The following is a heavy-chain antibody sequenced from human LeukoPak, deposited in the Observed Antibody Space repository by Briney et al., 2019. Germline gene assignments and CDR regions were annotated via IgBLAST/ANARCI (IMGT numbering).Heavy chain of an antibody. Sequence: ASVKVSCKTSGYTFTDYYIHWMRQAPGQWFEWMGWISPTTGGTNYAPNFQGRVTMTSDTSISTAYLELGRLTSDATAVFYCARGDSSGPFDCWGQGTLVTVSS. D-gene: IGHD6-19*01. CDR3: ARGDSSGPFDC. CDR1: GYTFTDYY. CDR2: ISPTTGGT. V-gene: IGHV1-2*02. J-gene: IGHJ4*02.